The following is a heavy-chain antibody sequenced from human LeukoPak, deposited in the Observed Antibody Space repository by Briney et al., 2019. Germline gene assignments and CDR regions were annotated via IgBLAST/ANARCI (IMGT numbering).Heavy chain of an antibody. J-gene: IGHJ5*02. D-gene: IGHD3-10*01. CDR2: IYSSGST. V-gene: IGHV4-4*07. CDR1: GGSISSYY. Sequence: SETLSLTCTVSGGSISSYYWSWIRQPAGKGLEWIGRIYSSGSTNYNPSLKSRVTMSVDTSKNQFSLKLSSVTAADTAVYYCARASYYYGSGIPGGPRWWFDPWGQGTLVTASS. CDR3: ARASYYYGSGIPGGPRWWFDP.